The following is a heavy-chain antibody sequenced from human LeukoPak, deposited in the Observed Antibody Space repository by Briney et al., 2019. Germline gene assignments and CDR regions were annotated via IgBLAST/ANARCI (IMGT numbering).Heavy chain of an antibody. Sequence: ASVKVSCKASGYTFTSYYMHWVRQAPGQGLGWMGIINPSGGSTSYAQKFQGRVTMTRDTSTSTVYMELSSLRSEDTAVYYCAGGQWPQFPFDYWGQGTLVTVSS. V-gene: IGHV1-46*01. D-gene: IGHD6-19*01. CDR2: INPSGGST. CDR1: GYTFTSYY. J-gene: IGHJ4*02. CDR3: AGGQWPQFPFDY.